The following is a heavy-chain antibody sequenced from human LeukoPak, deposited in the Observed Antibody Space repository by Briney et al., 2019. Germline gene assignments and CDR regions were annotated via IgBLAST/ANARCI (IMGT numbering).Heavy chain of an antibody. CDR3: ARGRGVVVPAATYWYFHL. CDR2: INHSGST. Sequence: SETLSLTCAVYGGSFSGYYWSWIRQPPGKGLEWIGEINHSGSTNYNPSLKSRVTISVDTSKSQFPLKLRSVTAADTAVYYCARGRGVVVPAATYWYFHLWGRGTLVTVSS. J-gene: IGHJ2*01. D-gene: IGHD2-2*01. CDR1: GGSFSGYY. V-gene: IGHV4-34*01.